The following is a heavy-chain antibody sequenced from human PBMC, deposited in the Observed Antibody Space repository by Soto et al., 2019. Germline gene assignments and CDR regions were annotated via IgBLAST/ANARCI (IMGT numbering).Heavy chain of an antibody. D-gene: IGHD3-9*01. CDR3: ARERVTGYYNVIGY. J-gene: IGHJ4*02. V-gene: IGHV3-30-3*01. CDR1: GFTFSIYS. CDR2: LSYDVSNE. Sequence: LRLSCAASGFTFSIYSMHWVRQAPGKGLEWVAVLSYDVSNEFYADSVKGRFTISRDNSKNTLYLQMNSLRAEDTAVYYCARERVTGYYNVIGYWGQGTLVTVSS.